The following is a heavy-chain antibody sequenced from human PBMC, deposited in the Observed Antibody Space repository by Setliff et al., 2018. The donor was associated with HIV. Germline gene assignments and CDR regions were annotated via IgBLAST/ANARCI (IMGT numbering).Heavy chain of an antibody. CDR3: ARDGSYYGRDLHYYYYGMDV. CDR1: GDTLSIHP. Sequence: SVKVSCKASGDTLSIHPISWVRQAPGRGLDWMGGIIPAFGTANYAQKFQGRVTITTDESTTTAYMELSSLRSEDTAVYYCARDGSYYGRDLHYYYYGMDVWGQGTTVTVSS. V-gene: IGHV1-69*05. D-gene: IGHD1-26*01. CDR2: IIPAFGTA. J-gene: IGHJ6*02.